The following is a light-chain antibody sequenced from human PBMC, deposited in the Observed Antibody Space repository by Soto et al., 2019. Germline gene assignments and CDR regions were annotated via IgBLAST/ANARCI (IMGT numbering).Light chain of an antibody. CDR3: QQYGTSPPFT. CDR1: QIISSTY. CDR2: AAS. Sequence: IVMTQSPGTLSLSPGERATLSCRASQIISSTYLAWYQQKPGQAPRLLIYAASKRATGIPDRFSGSGSATDFTLTISRLEPEDFAVYYCQQYGTSPPFTFGRGTKVDIK. J-gene: IGKJ3*01. V-gene: IGKV3-20*01.